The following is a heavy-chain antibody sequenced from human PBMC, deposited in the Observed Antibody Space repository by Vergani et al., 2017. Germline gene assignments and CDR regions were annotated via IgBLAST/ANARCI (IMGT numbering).Heavy chain of an antibody. CDR3: ARDSWTSELRGVYWFDT. D-gene: IGHD3-10*01. CDR1: GGFMPGFY. J-gene: IGHJ5*02. Sequence: QVQLHQSGPGLVKPSQTLSLTCSVSGGFMPGFYWSWIRQSPGKRLEWIGYIYNTGTLKYNPSLKSRVTISIDTSKNQLSLRMTSVTAADTAVYYCARDSWTSELRGVYWFDTWGQGTLVSVSS. CDR2: IYNTGTL. V-gene: IGHV4-4*08.